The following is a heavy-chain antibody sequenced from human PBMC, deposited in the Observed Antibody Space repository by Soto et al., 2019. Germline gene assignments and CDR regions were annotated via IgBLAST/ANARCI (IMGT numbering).Heavy chain of an antibody. V-gene: IGHV3-30*18. D-gene: IGHD6-13*01. J-gene: IGHJ6*02. Sequence: SHRLSSTASEFTFRSYGMHRVRQAPGKGLERVAVISYDGSNKYYADSVKGRFTISRDNSKNTLYLQMNSLRAEDTAVYYCAKEARYSSSWTRYYYYGMDVWGQGTTVTVSS. CDR2: ISYDGSNK. CDR3: AKEARYSSSWTRYYYYGMDV. CDR1: EFTFRSYG.